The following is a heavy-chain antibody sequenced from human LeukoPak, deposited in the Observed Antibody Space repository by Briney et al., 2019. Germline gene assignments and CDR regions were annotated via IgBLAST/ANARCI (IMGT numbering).Heavy chain of an antibody. CDR1: GGSISSYY. J-gene: IGHJ4*02. D-gene: IGHD3-22*01. CDR3: ARTDYYDSSGYGGYYFDY. Sequence: SETLSLTCTVSGGSISSYYWSWIRQPPGKGLEWIGYIYHSGSTYYNPSLKSRVTISVDRSKNQFSLKLSSVTAADTAVYYCARTDYYDSSGYGGYYFDYWGQGTPVTVSS. CDR2: IYHSGST. V-gene: IGHV4-59*12.